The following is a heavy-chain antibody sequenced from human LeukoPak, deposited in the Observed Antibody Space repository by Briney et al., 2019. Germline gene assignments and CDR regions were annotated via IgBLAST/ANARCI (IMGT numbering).Heavy chain of an antibody. V-gene: IGHV4-39*07. CDR1: GDSINRSTSY. Sequence: SETLSLTCSVSGDSINRSTSYWGWVRQPPGKGLEWLGTIFYSESIYNNPSLKSRVTMSLDTSKNQFSLRLRSVTAADTAFYYCARVFRFSYFDYWGQGALITVS. D-gene: IGHD3-3*01. CDR2: IFYSESI. J-gene: IGHJ4*02. CDR3: ARVFRFSYFDY.